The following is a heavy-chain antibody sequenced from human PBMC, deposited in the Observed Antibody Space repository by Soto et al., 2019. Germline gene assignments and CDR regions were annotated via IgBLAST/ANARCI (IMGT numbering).Heavy chain of an antibody. Sequence: ASVKVSCKASGYTFTSYYMHWLRQAPGQGLEWMGIINPSGGSTGYAQKFQGRVTMTRDTSTSTVYMELSSLRSEDTAVYYCATYSGYDRAIDYWGQGTLVTVSS. J-gene: IGHJ4*02. CDR1: GYTFTSYY. CDR3: ATYSGYDRAIDY. V-gene: IGHV1-46*01. CDR2: INPSGGST. D-gene: IGHD5-12*01.